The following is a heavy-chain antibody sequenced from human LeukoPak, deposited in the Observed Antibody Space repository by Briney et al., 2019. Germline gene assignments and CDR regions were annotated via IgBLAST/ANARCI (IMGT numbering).Heavy chain of an antibody. D-gene: IGHD2-2*01. CDR3: AKRGCDTTTCSYYFDY. V-gene: IGHV3-23*01. CDR1: GFTFSSYS. Sequence: PGGSLRLSCAASGFTFSSYSMSWVRQVPGKGLEWVSVIGTGGSGGTSYADSVRGRFTMSRDNSKNTLFLQMNSLRAEDTAVYYCAKRGCDTTTCSYYFDYWGRETLVTVSS. CDR2: IGTGGSGGT. J-gene: IGHJ4*02.